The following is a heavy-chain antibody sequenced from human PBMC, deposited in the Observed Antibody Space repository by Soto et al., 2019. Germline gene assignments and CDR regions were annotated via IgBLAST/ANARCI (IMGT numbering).Heavy chain of an antibody. V-gene: IGHV3-21*01. CDR3: RLSDLGYCSSTSCYERAHYYYYMDV. D-gene: IGHD2-2*01. CDR2: ISSSSSYI. J-gene: IGHJ6*03. Sequence: GGSLRLSCAASGFTFSSYSMNWVRQAPGKGLEWVSSISSSSSYIYYADSVKGRFTISRDNAKNSLYLQMNSLRAEDTAVYYCRLSDLGYCSSTSCYERAHYYYYMDVWGKGTTVTVSS. CDR1: GFTFSSYS.